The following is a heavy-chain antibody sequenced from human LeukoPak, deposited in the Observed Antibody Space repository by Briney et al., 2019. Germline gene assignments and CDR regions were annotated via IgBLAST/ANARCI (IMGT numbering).Heavy chain of an antibody. V-gene: IGHV4-4*02. CDR2: IYHSGST. CDR1: GGSISSSNW. J-gene: IGHJ5*02. CDR3: ARDRVSSWYNWFDP. Sequence: SGTLSLTCAVSGGSISSSNWWSWVRQPPGKGLEWIGEIYHSGSTNYNPSLKSRVTISVDKSKNQFSLKLSSVTAADTAVYYCARDRVSSWYNWFDPWGQGTLVTVSS. D-gene: IGHD6-13*01.